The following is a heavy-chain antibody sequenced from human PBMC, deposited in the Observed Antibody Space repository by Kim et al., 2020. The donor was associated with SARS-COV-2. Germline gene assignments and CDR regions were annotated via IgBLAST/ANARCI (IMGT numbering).Heavy chain of an antibody. Sequence: ASVKVSCNASGYTFTSYGISWVRQAPGQGLEWMGWISAYNGNTNYAQKLQGRVTMTTDTSTSTAYMELRSLRSDDTAVYYCARDHSSPDAFDIWGQGTMVTVSS. V-gene: IGHV1-18*01. D-gene: IGHD6-6*01. CDR3: ARDHSSPDAFDI. J-gene: IGHJ3*02. CDR1: GYTFTSYG. CDR2: ISAYNGNT.